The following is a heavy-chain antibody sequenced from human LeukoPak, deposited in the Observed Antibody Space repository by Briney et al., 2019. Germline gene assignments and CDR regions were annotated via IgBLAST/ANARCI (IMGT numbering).Heavy chain of an antibody. CDR1: GFTFSSYW. D-gene: IGHD3-16*01. CDR3: ARGGSPSDH. CDR2: IHLDGRTT. J-gene: IGHJ4*02. V-gene: IGHV3-74*01. Sequence: GGSLRLSCAASGFTFSSYWMHWVRQSPGKGLVWVSRIHLDGRTTNYADSVKGRFTVSRDNAKNILYLQMDSLRPDDTAVYYCARGGSPSDHWGQGTLVTVPS.